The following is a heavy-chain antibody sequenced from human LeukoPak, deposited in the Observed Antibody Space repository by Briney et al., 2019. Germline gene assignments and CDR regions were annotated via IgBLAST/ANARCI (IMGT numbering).Heavy chain of an antibody. V-gene: IGHV3-74*01. Sequence: PGGSLRLSCAASGFAFSAYWMLWVRQAPGKGLVWVSRINTDGSIMHYADSVKGRFTTSRDNAKNTLYLQMNSLIAEDTAIYYCARESYAMGTYWGQGTLVTVSS. D-gene: IGHD2-8*01. CDR3: ARESYAMGTY. CDR2: INTDGSIM. CDR1: GFAFSAYW. J-gene: IGHJ4*02.